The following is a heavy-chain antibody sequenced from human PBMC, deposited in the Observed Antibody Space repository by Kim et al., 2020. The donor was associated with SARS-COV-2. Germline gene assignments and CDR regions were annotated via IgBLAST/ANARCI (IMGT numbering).Heavy chain of an antibody. Sequence: ASVKVSCKASGYTFTSYGISWVRQAPGQGLEWMGWISAYNGNTNYAQKLQGRVTMTTDTSTSTAYMELRSLRSDDTAVYYCARDLDIAAAPSYPDYWGQGTLVTVSS. CDR2: ISAYNGNT. J-gene: IGHJ4*02. CDR1: GYTFTSYG. CDR3: ARDLDIAAAPSYPDY. V-gene: IGHV1-18*01. D-gene: IGHD6-13*01.